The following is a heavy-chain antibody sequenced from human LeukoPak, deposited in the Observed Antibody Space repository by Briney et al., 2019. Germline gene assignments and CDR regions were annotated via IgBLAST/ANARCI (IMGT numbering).Heavy chain of an antibody. CDR3: VRDHTDYYDSSGYYRDFDY. Sequence: PSETLSLTCTVSGGSISSYYWSWIRQPAGKGLEWIGRIYTSGSTNYNPSLKSRVTMSVDTSKNQFSLKLSSVTAADTAVYYCVRDHTDYYDSSGYYRDFDYWGQGTLVTVSS. J-gene: IGHJ4*02. CDR2: IYTSGST. V-gene: IGHV4-4*07. CDR1: GGSISSYY. D-gene: IGHD3-22*01.